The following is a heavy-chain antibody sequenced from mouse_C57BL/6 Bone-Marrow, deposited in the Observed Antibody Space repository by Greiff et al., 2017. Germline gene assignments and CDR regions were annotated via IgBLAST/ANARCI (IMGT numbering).Heavy chain of an antibody. CDR1: GYTFTGYW. V-gene: IGHV1-9*01. D-gene: IGHD1-1*01. J-gene: IGHJ2*01. CDR2: ILPRSGST. Sequence: QVQLQQSGAELMKPGASVKLSCKATGYTFTGYWIEWVKQRPGHGLEWIGEILPRSGSTNYNEKFKGKATFTADTASNTAYMQLSRLTTEDSALYDCARHPSTTVVARDYWGQGTTLTVSS. CDR3: ARHPSTTVVARDY.